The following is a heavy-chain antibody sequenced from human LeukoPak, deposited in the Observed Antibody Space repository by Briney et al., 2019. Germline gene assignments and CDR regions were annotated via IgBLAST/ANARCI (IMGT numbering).Heavy chain of an antibody. D-gene: IGHD3-3*01. CDR2: TYPGDSDT. Sequence: RGESLKISCKGSGYNSTNYWIGWVRQMSGKGLEWMGITYPGDSDTRYSPSFQGQVTISADKSISTAYLQWSSLKASDTAMYYCASPTLPGLLLAYYYYYMDVWGKGTTVTVSS. V-gene: IGHV5-51*01. CDR1: GYNSTNYW. J-gene: IGHJ6*03. CDR3: ASPTLPGLLLAYYYYYMDV.